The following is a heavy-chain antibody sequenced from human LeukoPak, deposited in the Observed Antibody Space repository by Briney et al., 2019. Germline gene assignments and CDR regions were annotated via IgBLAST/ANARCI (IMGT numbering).Heavy chain of an antibody. CDR1: GGSISSSNW. CDR2: IYHSGST. Sequence: PSETLSLTCAVSGGSISSSNWWSWVRQPPGKGLEWIGEIYHSGSTNYNSSLKSRVTISVDKSKNQFSLKLSSVTAADTAVYYCARDLLAAAGSGLGYWGQGTLVTVSS. D-gene: IGHD6-13*01. V-gene: IGHV4-4*02. CDR3: ARDLLAAAGSGLGY. J-gene: IGHJ4*02.